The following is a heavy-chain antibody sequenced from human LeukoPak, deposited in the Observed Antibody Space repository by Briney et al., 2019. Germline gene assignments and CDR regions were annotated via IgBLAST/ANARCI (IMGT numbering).Heavy chain of an antibody. Sequence: GGSLRLSCAASGFTFSSYAMSWVRQAPGKGLEWVSAISGSGGSTYYADSVKGRFTISRDNSKNTLYLQMNSLRAEDTAVYYCVKDRFEMATIRDYYYYYGMDVWGQGTTVTVSS. V-gene: IGHV3-23*01. CDR1: GFTFSSYA. CDR3: VKDRFEMATIRDYYYYYGMDV. D-gene: IGHD5-24*01. J-gene: IGHJ6*02. CDR2: ISGSGGST.